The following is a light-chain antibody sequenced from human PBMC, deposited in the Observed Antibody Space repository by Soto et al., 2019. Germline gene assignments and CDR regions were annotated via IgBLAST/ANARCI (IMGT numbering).Light chain of an antibody. CDR3: QQYGSSGT. J-gene: IGKJ1*01. CDR1: QSVSSN. V-gene: IGKV3-20*01. Sequence: EIVMTQYPVTLSVSPVERATLSCRAGQSVSSNLAWYQQKPGQTPKLLIYGASSRATGIPDRFSGSGSGTDFTLTISRLEPEDFAVYYCQQYGSSGTFGQGTKVDIK. CDR2: GAS.